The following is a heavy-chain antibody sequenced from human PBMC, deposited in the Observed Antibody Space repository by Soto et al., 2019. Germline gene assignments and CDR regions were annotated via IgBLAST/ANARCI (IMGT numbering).Heavy chain of an antibody. Sequence: GESLKISCKGSGYSFTSYWIGWVRQMPGKGLEWMGIIYPGDSDTRYSPSFQGQVTISADKSISTAYLQWSSLKASDTAMYYCARHHLWGYVHYYFDYWGQGTLVTVSS. CDR1: GYSFTSYW. V-gene: IGHV5-51*01. CDR3: ARHHLWGYVHYYFDY. CDR2: IYPGDSDT. J-gene: IGHJ4*02. D-gene: IGHD5-12*01.